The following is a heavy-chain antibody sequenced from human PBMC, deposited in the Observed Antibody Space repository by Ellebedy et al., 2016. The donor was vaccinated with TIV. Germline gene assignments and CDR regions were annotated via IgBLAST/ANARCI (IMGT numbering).Heavy chain of an antibody. V-gene: IGHV3-23*01. CDR2: VLGGGGGT. CDR1: GFTFSTYT. CDR3: AREMLGGGYSFVTDC. J-gene: IGHJ4*02. D-gene: IGHD5-18*01. Sequence: GESLKISCAASGFTFSTYTMNWVRQAPGKGLQWVSAVLGGGGGTFYADSVKGRFTISRDNSKNTLILQVNSLRAEDTAVYYCAREMLGGGYSFVTDCWGQGTLVTVSS.